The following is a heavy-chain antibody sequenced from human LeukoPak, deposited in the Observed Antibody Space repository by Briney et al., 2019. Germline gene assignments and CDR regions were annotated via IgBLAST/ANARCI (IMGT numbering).Heavy chain of an antibody. CDR3: ARGAAAGRRVDY. CDR1: GYTFTSYY. Sequence: PVASVKVSCKASGYTFTSYYMHWVRQAPGQGLEWMGIINPSGGSTSYAQKFQGRVTMPTDTSPSTVNMELSSLRSEDTAVYYCARGAAAGRRVDYWGQGTLVTVSS. D-gene: IGHD6-13*01. J-gene: IGHJ4*02. CDR2: INPSGGST. V-gene: IGHV1-46*01.